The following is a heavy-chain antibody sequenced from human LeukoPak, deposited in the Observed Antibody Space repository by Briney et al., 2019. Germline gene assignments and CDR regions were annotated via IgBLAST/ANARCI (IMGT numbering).Heavy chain of an antibody. V-gene: IGHV1-2*02. CDR1: GYTFTTNK. D-gene: IGHD3-16*01. CDR2: INPNSGGT. J-gene: IGHJ4*02. CDR3: AKRGVSGGDYYFDY. Sequence: ASVKVSCMASGYTFTTNKLHWVRQAPGQGLEWLGWINPNSGGTNYAQKFQGRVTMTRDTSISTAYMDLSRLRSDDTAVYYCAKRGVSGGDYYFDYWGQGTLVTVSS.